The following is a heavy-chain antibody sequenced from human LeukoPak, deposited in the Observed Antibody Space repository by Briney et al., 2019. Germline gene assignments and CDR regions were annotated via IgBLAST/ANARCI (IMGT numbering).Heavy chain of an antibody. D-gene: IGHD1-26*01. CDR1: GYSISSGYF. V-gene: IGHV4-38-2*02. J-gene: IGHJ4*02. Sequence: PSETLSLTCTVSGYSISSGYFWGWIRQPPGKGLEWIGSFYHSGSTYYNPSLKSRVTISVDTSKNQFSLHLSSVTAADTAVYYCARDIREVGESHYFDYWGQGTLVTVTS. CDR2: FYHSGST. CDR3: ARDIREVGESHYFDY.